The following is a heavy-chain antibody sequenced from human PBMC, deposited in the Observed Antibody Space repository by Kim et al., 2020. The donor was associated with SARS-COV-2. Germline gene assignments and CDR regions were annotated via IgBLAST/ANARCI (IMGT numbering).Heavy chain of an antibody. CDR2: IWYDGSNK. CDR1: GFTFSSYA. J-gene: IGHJ6*02. D-gene: IGHD6-13*01. CDR3: AKDLRAAAAGSYYYYYGMDV. Sequence: GGSLRLSCAASGFTFSSYAMHWVRQAPGKGLEWVAVIWYDGSNKYYADSVKGRFTISRDNSKNTLYLQMNSLRAEDTAVYYCAKDLRAAAAGSYYYYYGMDVWGQGTTVTVSS. V-gene: IGHV3-33*06.